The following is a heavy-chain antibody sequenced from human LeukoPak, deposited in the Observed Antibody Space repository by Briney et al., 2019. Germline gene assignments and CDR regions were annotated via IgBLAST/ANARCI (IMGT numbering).Heavy chain of an antibody. CDR3: TVTPIGGYYRVLLQFDY. J-gene: IGHJ4*02. D-gene: IGHD3-3*01. CDR1: GFTFSSYG. V-gene: IGHV3-33*01. CDR2: IWYDGSNK. Sequence: PGGSLRLSCAASGFTFSSYGMHWVRQAPGKGLEWVAVIWYDGSNKYYADSVKGRFTISRDNSKNTLYLQMNSLRAEDTAVYYCTVTPIGGYYRVLLQFDYWGQGTLVTVSS.